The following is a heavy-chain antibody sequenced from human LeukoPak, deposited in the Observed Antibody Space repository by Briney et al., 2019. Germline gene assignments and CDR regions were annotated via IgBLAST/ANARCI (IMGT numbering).Heavy chain of an antibody. V-gene: IGHV1-46*01. CDR3: ARGESSSKFGY. CDR1: RYTFTRYF. Sequence: ASLKVSCKASRYTFTRYFIHWVRQAPGQGLEWMGIINPSGRTTSYAQKFQGRVTMTRDTSTSTVYMELSSLRSEDTAVYYCARGESSSKFGYWGQGNLVTVSS. J-gene: IGHJ4*02. D-gene: IGHD6-13*01. CDR2: INPSGRTT.